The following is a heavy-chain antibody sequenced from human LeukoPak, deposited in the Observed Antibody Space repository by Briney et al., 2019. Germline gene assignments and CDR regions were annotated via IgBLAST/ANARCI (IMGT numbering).Heavy chain of an antibody. V-gene: IGHV3-48*03. CDR2: ISSSGSTI. CDR1: GFTFSSYE. Sequence: GGTLRLSCAASGFTFSSYEMNWVRQAPGKGLEWVSYISSSGSTIYYADSVKGRFTISRDNAKNSLYLQMNSLRAEDTAVYYCAELGITMIGVVWGKGTTVTISS. CDR3: AELGITMIGVV. D-gene: IGHD3-10*02. J-gene: IGHJ6*04.